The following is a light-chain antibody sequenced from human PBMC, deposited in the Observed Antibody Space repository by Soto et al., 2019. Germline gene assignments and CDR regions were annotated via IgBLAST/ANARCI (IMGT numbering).Light chain of an antibody. CDR1: QSVSSSY. CDR2: GAS. Sequence: EIVLTQSPGTLSLSPGERATLSCRASQSVSSSYLAWYQQQPGQAPRLLIYGASSRATGIPDRFSGSGSGTDFTLAISRLESEDFAVYYCQQYGSSPITFGQGTRLEI. J-gene: IGKJ5*01. CDR3: QQYGSSPIT. V-gene: IGKV3-20*01.